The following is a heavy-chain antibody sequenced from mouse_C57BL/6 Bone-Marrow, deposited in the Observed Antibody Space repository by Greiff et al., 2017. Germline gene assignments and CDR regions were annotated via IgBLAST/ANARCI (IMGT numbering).Heavy chain of an antibody. D-gene: IGHD1-1*01. CDR1: GYTFTSYW. Sequence: QVQLQQPGAELVKPGASVKLSCKASGYTFTSYWMHWVKQRPGQGLEWIGMIHPNSGSTNYNEKFKSKATLTVDKSSSPAYMQLSSLTSEDSAVYYCARSAFITTAVAGGFAYWGQGTLVTVSA. CDR3: ARSAFITTAVAGGFAY. V-gene: IGHV1-64*01. CDR2: IHPNSGST. J-gene: IGHJ3*01.